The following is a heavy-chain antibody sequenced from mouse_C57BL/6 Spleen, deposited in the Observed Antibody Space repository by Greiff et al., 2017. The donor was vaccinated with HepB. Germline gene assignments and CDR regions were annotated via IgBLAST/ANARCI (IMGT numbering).Heavy chain of an antibody. Sequence: VKLQESGAELMKPGASVKLSCKATGYTFTGYWIEWVKQRPGHGLEWIGEILPGSGSTNYNEKFKSKATFTADTSSNTAYMQISSLTTEDSAIYYCARSGNYYGSSPFAYWGQGTLVTVSA. V-gene: IGHV1-9*01. CDR1: GYTFTGYW. CDR3: ARSGNYYGSSPFAY. D-gene: IGHD1-1*01. CDR2: ILPGSGST. J-gene: IGHJ3*01.